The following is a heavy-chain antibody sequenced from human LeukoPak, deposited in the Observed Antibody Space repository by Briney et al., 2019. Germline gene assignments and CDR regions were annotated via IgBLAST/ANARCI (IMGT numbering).Heavy chain of an antibody. D-gene: IGHD6-13*01. CDR2: FYYSGST. V-gene: IGHV4-31*03. CDR1: GGSISSGGYY. J-gene: IGHJ4*02. Sequence: PSETLSLTCTVSGGSISSGGYYWSWIRQHPGKGLEWIGYFYYSGSTYYNPSLKSRVTISVDTSKNQFSLKLSSVTAADTAVYYCARDKRQQLGHFDYWGQGTLVTVSS. CDR3: ARDKRQQLGHFDY.